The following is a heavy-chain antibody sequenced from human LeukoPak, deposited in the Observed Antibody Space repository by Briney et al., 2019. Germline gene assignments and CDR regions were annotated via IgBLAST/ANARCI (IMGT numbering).Heavy chain of an antibody. V-gene: IGHV1-3*01. CDR1: GYTFTSYA. D-gene: IGHD2-15*01. CDR3: ARATRYCSGGSCLFDY. J-gene: IGHJ4*02. CDR2: INAGNGNT. Sequence: ASVKVSCKASGYTFTSYAMHWVRQAPGQRLEWMGWINAGNGNTKYSQKFQGRVTITRDTSASTAYMELSSLRSEDTAVYYCARATRYCSGGSCLFDYWGQGTLVAVSS.